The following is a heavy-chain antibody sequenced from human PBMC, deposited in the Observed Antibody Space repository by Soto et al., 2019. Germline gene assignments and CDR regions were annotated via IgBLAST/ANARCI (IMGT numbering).Heavy chain of an antibody. V-gene: IGHV3-30*18. J-gene: IGHJ4*02. Sequence: QVQLVESGGGVVQPGRSLRLSCAASGFTFSDYGMHWVRQAPGKGLEWVAVISHDGTTQNYLDSVKGRFTISRDNSKNTLFLEMSSRRPEDTAVYFCAKRRAGSSWYEGESWGQGTLVTVSS. CDR2: ISHDGTTQ. CDR1: GFTFSDYG. CDR3: AKRRAGSSWYEGES. D-gene: IGHD6-13*01.